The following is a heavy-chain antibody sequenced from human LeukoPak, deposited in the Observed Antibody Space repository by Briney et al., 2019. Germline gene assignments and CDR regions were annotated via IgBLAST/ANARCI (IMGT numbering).Heavy chain of an antibody. CDR3: ARTGLPYSRWYAFDI. CDR2: IYHSGNT. Sequence: SETLSLTCAVSGYSISSGYYWDWIRQPPGKGLEWIGGIYHSGNTYYNPSLKSRVTMSVDTSKNQFSLKLSSVTAADTAVYYCARTGLPYSRWYAFDIWGQGTRVTVSS. V-gene: IGHV4-38-2*01. J-gene: IGHJ3*02. D-gene: IGHD6-13*01. CDR1: GYSISSGYY.